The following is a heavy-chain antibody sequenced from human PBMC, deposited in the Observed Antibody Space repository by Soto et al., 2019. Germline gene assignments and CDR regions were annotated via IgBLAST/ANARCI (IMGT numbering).Heavy chain of an antibody. J-gene: IGHJ4*02. CDR1: GGSFSGYY. V-gene: IGHV4-34*01. CDR2: INHSGST. D-gene: IGHD2-15*01. CDR3: AREGYCSGGSCYSRTLDY. Sequence: SETLSLTCAVYGGSFSGYYWSWIRQPPGKGLEWIGEINHSGSTNYNPSLKSRVTISVDTSKNQFSLKLSSVTAADTAVYYCAREGYCSGGSCYSRTLDYWSQGTLVTVSS.